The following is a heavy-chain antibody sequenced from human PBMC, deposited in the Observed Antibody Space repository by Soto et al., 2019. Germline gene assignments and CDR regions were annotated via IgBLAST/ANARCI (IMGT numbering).Heavy chain of an antibody. J-gene: IGHJ4*02. CDR1: GYTFTIYG. CDR3: ARGSVLWFGEFMAFDY. CDR2: ISAYNGNT. V-gene: IGHV1-18*01. Sequence: ASVEVSCKASGYTFTIYGISWVRQAPGQGLEWMGWISAYNGNTNYAQKLQGRVTMTTDTSTSTAYMELRSLRSDDTAVYYCARGSVLWFGEFMAFDYWGQGTLVTVSS. D-gene: IGHD3-10*01.